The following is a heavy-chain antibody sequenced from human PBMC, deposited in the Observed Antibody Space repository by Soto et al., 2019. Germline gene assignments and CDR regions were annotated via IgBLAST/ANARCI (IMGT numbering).Heavy chain of an antibody. V-gene: IGHV3-53*04. Sequence: GSLRLSCAASGFTVSSNYMSWVRQAPGKGLEWVSVIYSGGSTYYADSVKGRFTISRHNSKNTLYLQMNSLRAEDTAVYYCARDLGGSGGNQDYYYYYMDVWGKGTTVTVSS. CDR1: GFTVSSNY. D-gene: IGHD3-10*01. CDR3: ARDLGGSGGNQDYYYYYMDV. CDR2: IYSGGST. J-gene: IGHJ6*03.